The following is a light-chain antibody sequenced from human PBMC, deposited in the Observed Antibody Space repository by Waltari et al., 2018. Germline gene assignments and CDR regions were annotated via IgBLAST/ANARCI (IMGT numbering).Light chain of an antibody. V-gene: IGKV3-20*01. Sequence: EVVLTQSPGILSLSPGDSTTRSCRASQSDPRSCLAWYQQKLGQPPRLLIYGASSRATGIPDRFSGSGSGTDFTLTISRLEPEDFAVFYCQQYGSSPWTFGQGTKVEIK. CDR2: GAS. J-gene: IGKJ1*01. CDR3: QQYGSSPWT. CDR1: QSDPRSC.